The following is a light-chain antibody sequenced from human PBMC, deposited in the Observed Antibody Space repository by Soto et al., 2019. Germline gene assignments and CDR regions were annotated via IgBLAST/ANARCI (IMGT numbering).Light chain of an antibody. CDR3: QQFGTSRLT. J-gene: IGKJ4*01. V-gene: IGKV3-20*01. Sequence: EIVLTQSPGTLSLSPGERATLSCRASQSVSSRSLAWYQQKPGQAPRLLIYGASNRATGIPDRFSGSGSGTDFTLTISRLEPEDFAMYYCQQFGTSRLTLGGGPKVDIK. CDR1: QSVSSRS. CDR2: GAS.